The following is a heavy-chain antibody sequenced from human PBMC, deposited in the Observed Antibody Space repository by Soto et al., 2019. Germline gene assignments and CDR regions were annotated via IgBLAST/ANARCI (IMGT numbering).Heavy chain of an antibody. J-gene: IGHJ3*02. CDR1: GFTVSGKKY. CDR2: LYDLDGT. V-gene: IGHV3-53*01. Sequence: PGGSLRLSCAAFGFTVSGKKYVAWVSQAPGKGLEWVSALYDLDGTYYADSVKGRFTTSSDSSRTTVYLQMNSLRPDDTAVYSCATWHLQEHAYDIWGQGTMVTVSS. D-gene: IGHD1-1*01. CDR3: ATWHLQEHAYDI.